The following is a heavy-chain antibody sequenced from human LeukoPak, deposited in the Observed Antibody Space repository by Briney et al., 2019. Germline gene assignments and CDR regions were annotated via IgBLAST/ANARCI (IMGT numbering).Heavy chain of an antibody. V-gene: IGHV3-33*01. CDR1: GFGFSSYG. D-gene: IGHD5-24*01. CDR2: IWYDGSDK. J-gene: IGHJ4*02. CDR3: ARGIRDGYNWRSDY. Sequence: GGSLRLSCAASGFGFSSYGMHWVRQAPGKGLEWVAVIWYDGSDKYYADSVKGRFTISRDNSKNTVYLQMNSLRAQDTALYYCARGIRDGYNWRSDYWGQGTLVTVSS.